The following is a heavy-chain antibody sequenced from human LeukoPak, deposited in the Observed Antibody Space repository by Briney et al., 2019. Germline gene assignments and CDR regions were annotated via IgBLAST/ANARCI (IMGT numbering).Heavy chain of an antibody. V-gene: IGHV4-59*01. CDR3: AGSGDTIGAFDI. CDR2: IYYSGST. J-gene: IGHJ3*02. Sequence: SETLSLTCTVSGGSISSYYWSWIRQPPGKGLEWIGYIYYSGSTNYNPSLKSRVTISVDTSKNQFSLKLSSVTAADTAVYYCAGSGDTIGAFDIWGQGTMVTVPS. D-gene: IGHD3-10*01. CDR1: GGSISSYY.